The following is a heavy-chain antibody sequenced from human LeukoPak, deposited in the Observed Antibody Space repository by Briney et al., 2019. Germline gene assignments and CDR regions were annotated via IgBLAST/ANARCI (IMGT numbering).Heavy chain of an antibody. D-gene: IGHD2-15*01. CDR3: AGGWYFFDY. J-gene: IGHJ4*02. Sequence: GGSLRLSCAASGFSFSSYGMHWVRQAPGKGLEWVSGISDDGSNVYYADSVRGRFTISRDNSKNVLYLQMNSMRAEDTAVYYCAGGWYFFDYCGQGTLVIVSS. V-gene: IGHV3-30*03. CDR2: ISDDGSNV. CDR1: GFSFSSYG.